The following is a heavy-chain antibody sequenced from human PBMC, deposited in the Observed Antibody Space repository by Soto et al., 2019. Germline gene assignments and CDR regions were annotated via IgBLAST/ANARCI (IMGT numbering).Heavy chain of an antibody. CDR2: FDPEDGET. CDR1: GYTLTELS. J-gene: IGHJ6*03. V-gene: IGHV1-24*01. CDR3: ATAPEGGHYYMDV. Sequence: ASVKVSCKVSGYTLTELSTHWVRQAPGKGLEWMGGFDPEDGETIYAQKFQGRVTMTEDTSTDTAYMELSSLRSEDTAVYYCATAPEGGHYYMDVWGKGTTVTVS.